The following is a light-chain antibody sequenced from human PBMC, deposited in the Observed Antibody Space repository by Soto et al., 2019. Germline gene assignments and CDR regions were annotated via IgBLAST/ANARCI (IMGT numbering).Light chain of an antibody. V-gene: IGKV3-15*01. J-gene: IGKJ5*01. Sequence: EVVMTQSPANLSLSPGAGATLSCWASQPVSDKLAWYQQKPGQAPRLIIYRASARALGIPARFSGSWSGTECTFTVTSLQSEDVAVYYCQQYDQWPITFGQGTRLEIK. CDR1: QPVSDK. CDR2: RAS. CDR3: QQYDQWPIT.